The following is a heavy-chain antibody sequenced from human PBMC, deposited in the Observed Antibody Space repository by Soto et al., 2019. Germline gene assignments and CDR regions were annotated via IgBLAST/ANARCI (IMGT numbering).Heavy chain of an antibody. CDR3: AKGKTSGWYYFDY. J-gene: IGHJ4*02. CDR2: ISASGRDI. CDR1: GFTFSNFA. Sequence: EVQLLESGGDLVQPGGSLRLSCAASGFTFSNFAMSWVRQAPGRGLEWVSGISASGRDIHYADSVKDRFTVTRDNSKKTLYLQMNILRAEDTSISYCAKGKTSGWYYFDYWGQGALVTVSS. V-gene: IGHV3-23*01. D-gene: IGHD6-19*01.